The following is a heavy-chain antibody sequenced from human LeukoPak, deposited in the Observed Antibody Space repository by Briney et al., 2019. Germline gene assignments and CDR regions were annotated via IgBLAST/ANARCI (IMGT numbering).Heavy chain of an antibody. J-gene: IGHJ4*02. CDR2: IYYSGST. CDR3: AREYGSGQGFDY. V-gene: IGHV4-31*03. CDR1: GGSISSGGYY. D-gene: IGHD3-10*01. Sequence: SETLSLTCTVSGGSISSGGYYWSWIRQHPGKGLEWIGYIYYSGSTYYNPSLKSRVTISVDTSKNQFSLKPSSVTAADTAVYYCAREYGSGQGFDYWGQGTLVTVSS.